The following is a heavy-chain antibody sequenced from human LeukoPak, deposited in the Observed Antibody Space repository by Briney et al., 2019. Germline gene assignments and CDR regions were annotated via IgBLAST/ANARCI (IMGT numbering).Heavy chain of an antibody. J-gene: IGHJ6*02. CDR1: GFTFINYG. CDR2: IWYDGSNK. Sequence: GGSLRLSCAASGFTFINYGMHWVRQAPGKGLEWVAVIWYDGSNKYYADSVKGRFTISRGNSKNTLYLQMDSLRADDTAVYYCARALPPRPYYYGMDVWGPGTTVTVSS. V-gene: IGHV3-33*01. D-gene: IGHD1-26*01. CDR3: ARALPPRPYYYGMDV.